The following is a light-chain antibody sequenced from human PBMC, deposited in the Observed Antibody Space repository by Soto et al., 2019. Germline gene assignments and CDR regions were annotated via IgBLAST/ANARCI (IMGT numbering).Light chain of an antibody. CDR3: AACDDSLSGLYV. V-gene: IGLV1-47*01. CDR2: RNN. Sequence: QSVLTQPPSASGTPGQRVTISCSGGTSSIGRNYVYWYQQLPGTAPKLVIYRNNQRPSGVPDRFSGSKSGTSASLAIRGLRSEDEADYYCAACDDSLSGLYVFGTGTQLTVL. J-gene: IGLJ1*01. CDR1: TSSIGRNY.